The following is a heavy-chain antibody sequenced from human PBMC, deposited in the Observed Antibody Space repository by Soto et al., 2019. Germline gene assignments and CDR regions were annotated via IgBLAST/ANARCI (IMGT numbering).Heavy chain of an antibody. J-gene: IGHJ4*02. D-gene: IGHD4-17*01. CDR2: INHSGST. Sequence: SETLSLTCAVYGGYFSGYYWSWIRQPPGKGLEWIGEINHSGSTNYNPSLKSRVTISVDTSKNQFSLKLSSVTAADTAVYYCARIKYGDYSRDYWGQGTLVTVSS. V-gene: IGHV4-34*01. CDR1: GGYFSGYY. CDR3: ARIKYGDYSRDY.